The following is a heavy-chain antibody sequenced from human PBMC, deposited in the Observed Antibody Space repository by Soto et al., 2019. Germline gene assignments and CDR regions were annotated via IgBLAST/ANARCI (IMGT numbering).Heavy chain of an antibody. Sequence: QVRLVESGGGAVQPGRSLKLSCTASGFTFRNYAMHWVRQAPGKGLEWVAFIWSDGSRQDYAESVRGRFTISRDDSNNRLDLQMNSLRVEDTALYYCARDGASSWNLDYWGQGTLVTVTS. J-gene: IGHJ4*02. D-gene: IGHD6-13*01. CDR3: ARDGASSWNLDY. CDR2: IWSDGSRQ. V-gene: IGHV3-33*01. CDR1: GFTFRNYA.